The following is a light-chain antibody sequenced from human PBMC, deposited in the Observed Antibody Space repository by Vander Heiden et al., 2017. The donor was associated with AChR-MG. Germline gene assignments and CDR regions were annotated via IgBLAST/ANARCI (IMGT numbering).Light chain of an antibody. CDR1: SSDVGSYNL. J-gene: IGLJ2*01. CDR2: EVS. Sequence: QSALTQPASVSGSPGQSITSSCTGTSSDVGSYNLVSWYQQHPGKAPQLMIYEVSKRPSGVATRFSGSKSGNTASLTISGLQAEDEADYYCCSDAGSSTGVVFGGGTKLTVL. V-gene: IGLV2-23*02. CDR3: CSDAGSSTGVV.